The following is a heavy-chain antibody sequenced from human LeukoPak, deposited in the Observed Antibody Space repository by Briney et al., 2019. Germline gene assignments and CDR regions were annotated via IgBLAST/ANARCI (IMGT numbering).Heavy chain of an antibody. J-gene: IGHJ4*02. CDR2: ISYDGSNK. V-gene: IGHV3-30-3*01. D-gene: IGHD3-16*01. CDR3: VGGDYFDY. CDR1: GFTFSSYA. Sequence: PGGSLRLSCAASGFTFSSYAMHWVRQAPGKGLEWVAVISYDGSNKYYADSVKGRFTISRDNSKNTLYLQMNSLRAEDTAVYYCVGGDYFDYWGQGTLVTVSS.